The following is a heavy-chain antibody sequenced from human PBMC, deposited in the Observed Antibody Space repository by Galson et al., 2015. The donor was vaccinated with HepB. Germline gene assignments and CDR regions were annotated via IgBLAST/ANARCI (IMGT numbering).Heavy chain of an antibody. D-gene: IGHD3-10*01. V-gene: IGHV3-33*01. CDR1: GFTFSSYG. J-gene: IGHJ4*02. CDR3: ARGGDYGPGRPYFDY. CDR2: IWYDGSNK. Sequence: SLRLSCAASGFTFSSYGMHWVRQAPGKGLEWVAVIWYDGSNKYYADSVKGRFTISRDNSKNTLYLQMNSLRAEDTAVYYCARGGDYGPGRPYFDYWGQGTLVTVSS.